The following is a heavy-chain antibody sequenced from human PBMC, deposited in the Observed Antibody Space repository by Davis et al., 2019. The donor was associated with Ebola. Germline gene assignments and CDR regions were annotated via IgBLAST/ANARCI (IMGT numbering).Heavy chain of an antibody. Sequence: GESLKISCAVSGSSFSTHGMHWVRQAPGKGLEWVAVISDDGTYKYYADSLKGRFTISKDNFKNTLYLQMNSLRPEDTAVYYCARWNGNYPIYCLDYWGQGTPVTVS. CDR2: ISDDGTYK. D-gene: IGHD1-7*01. CDR1: GSSFSTHG. V-gene: IGHV3-30*03. J-gene: IGHJ4*02. CDR3: ARWNGNYPIYCLDY.